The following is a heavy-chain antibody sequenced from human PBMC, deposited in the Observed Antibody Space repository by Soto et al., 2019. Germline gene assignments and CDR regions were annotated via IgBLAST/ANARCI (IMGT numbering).Heavy chain of an antibody. D-gene: IGHD3-22*01. CDR1: GGSILDSTYY. J-gene: IGHJ5*02. V-gene: IGHV4-39*01. Sequence: QLLLQESGPGLVKPSGTLSLTCTVSGGSILDSTYYWAWIRQSPGKGLEWIGTIFYSGGTFYTPSLXXXVXXSVDTSNNQFSLKLSSVTAADTAVYYCARQASGYYYGWFDPWGQGTLVTVSS. CDR3: ARQASGYYYGWFDP. CDR2: IFYSGGT.